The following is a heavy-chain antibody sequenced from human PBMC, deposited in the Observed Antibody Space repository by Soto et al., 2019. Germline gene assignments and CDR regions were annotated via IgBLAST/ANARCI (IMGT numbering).Heavy chain of an antibody. CDR1: GFIFGNYM. CDR2: IRDGGGST. J-gene: IGHJ3*02. D-gene: IGHD2-15*01. CDR3: APHVHCSGGSCHYDAFDI. Sequence: EVQLLESGGGLVQPGESLRLSCAVSGFIFGNYMMTWVRQAPGKGLEWVSTIRDGGGSTYYADSVKGRFTISRDNSKNTLYLQMDSLGVEDTAVYYCAPHVHCSGGSCHYDAFDIRGQGTMVTVSS. V-gene: IGHV3-23*01.